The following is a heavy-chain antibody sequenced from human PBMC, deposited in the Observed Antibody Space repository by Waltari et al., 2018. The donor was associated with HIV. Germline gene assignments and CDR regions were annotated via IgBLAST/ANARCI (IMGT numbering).Heavy chain of an antibody. Sequence: EVQLVESGGGLIQPGGSLRLSCAAFGLSVSSNSMGWAGTAPGKGLEWVSVIYSGGSTYYADSVKGRFTISRDNSKNTLYLKMNSLRAEDTAVYYCARGFGCGGDCYYFDYWGQGTLVTVSS. J-gene: IGHJ4*02. CDR1: GLSVSSNS. V-gene: IGHV3-53*01. D-gene: IGHD2-21*02. CDR2: IYSGGST. CDR3: ARGFGCGGDCYYFDY.